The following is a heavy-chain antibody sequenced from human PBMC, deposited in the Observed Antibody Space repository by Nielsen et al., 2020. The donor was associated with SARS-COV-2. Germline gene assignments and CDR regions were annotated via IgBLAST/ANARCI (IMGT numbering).Heavy chain of an antibody. CDR2: INAGNGNT. CDR1: GYTFTSYA. J-gene: IGHJ5*02. Sequence: ASVKVSCKASGYTFTSYAMHWVRQAPGQRLEWMGWINAGNGNTKYSQKFQGRVTITRDTSASTAYMELSSLRSEDTAVYYCARGFRSGIDPWFDPWGQGTLVTVSS. D-gene: IGHD6-13*01. V-gene: IGHV1-3*01. CDR3: ARGFRSGIDPWFDP.